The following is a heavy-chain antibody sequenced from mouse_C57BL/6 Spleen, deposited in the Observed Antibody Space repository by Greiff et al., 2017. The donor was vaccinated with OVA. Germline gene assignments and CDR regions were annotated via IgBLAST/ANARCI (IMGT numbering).Heavy chain of an antibody. V-gene: IGHV14-1*01. D-gene: IGHD1-1*01. CDR1: GFNIKDYS. CDR3: TTPTLITTGVGTVDY. J-gene: IGHJ2*01. Sequence: VQLQQSGAELVRPGASVKLSCTASGFNIKDYSMHWVKQRPEQGLEWIGRIDPEDGNTEYAPKFQGKATMTAATSSNTGYLQLSSLTSEDTAVYYCTTPTLITTGVGTVDYWGQGTTLTVAS. CDR2: IDPEDGNT.